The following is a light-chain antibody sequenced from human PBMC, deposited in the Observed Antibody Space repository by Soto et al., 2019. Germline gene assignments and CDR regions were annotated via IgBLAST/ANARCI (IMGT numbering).Light chain of an antibody. Sequence: DIQMTQSPSSLSASVGDSVTVTCRASQNIATFLHWYQQKPGKAPRVLIYAASSLQSGVPSRFSGSGYGTDFTLTITGLQPDDFAIYYCQQSYITPITFGQGTRLEIK. V-gene: IGKV1-39*01. CDR3: QQSYITPIT. CDR1: QNIATF. J-gene: IGKJ5*01. CDR2: AAS.